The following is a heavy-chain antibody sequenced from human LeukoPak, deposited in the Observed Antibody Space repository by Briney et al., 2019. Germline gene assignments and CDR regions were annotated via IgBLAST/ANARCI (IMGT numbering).Heavy chain of an antibody. J-gene: IGHJ4*02. V-gene: IGHV1-2*02. Sequence: ASVKGSCKASGYTFIDYYMHWVRQAPGQGLEWMGRINPNSGDTNYAQKFEGRVTMTRDTSISTAYMDLNRLTSDDTAVYFCARDKWLRDYWGQGTLVTVSS. CDR2: INPNSGDT. CDR1: GYTFIDYY. D-gene: IGHD5-12*01. CDR3: ARDKWLRDY.